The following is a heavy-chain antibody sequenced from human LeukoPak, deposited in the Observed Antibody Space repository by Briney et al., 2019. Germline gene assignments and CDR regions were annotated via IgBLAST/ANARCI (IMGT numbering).Heavy chain of an antibody. CDR3: VRSGVVLQTGFDF. J-gene: IGHJ4*02. V-gene: IGHV4-39*07. Sequence: PSETLSLTCAVSGGPIMTAPYYWGWIRQPPGKGLEWHGSVFHDGTTYYSPSLKSRVTVSADTSRNRFSLSLTSSSAADTAVYYCVRSGVVLQTGFDFWGQGALVTVSS. CDR2: VFHDGTT. CDR1: GGPIMTAPYY. D-gene: IGHD3-16*01.